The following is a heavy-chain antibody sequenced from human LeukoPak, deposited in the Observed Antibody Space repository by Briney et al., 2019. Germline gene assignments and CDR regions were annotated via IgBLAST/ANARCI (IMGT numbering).Heavy chain of an antibody. CDR3: ARGSVGLFDY. CDR2: IWYDGSNK. V-gene: IGHV3-33*01. J-gene: IGHJ4*02. CDR1: GFTFSSYA. Sequence: GGSLRLSCAASGFTFSSYAMHWVRQAPGKGLEWVALIWYDGSNKYYADSVKGRFTISRDNSKNTVYLQMSSLRAEDTAMYYCARGSVGLFDYWGQGTLVTVSS. D-gene: IGHD3-10*01.